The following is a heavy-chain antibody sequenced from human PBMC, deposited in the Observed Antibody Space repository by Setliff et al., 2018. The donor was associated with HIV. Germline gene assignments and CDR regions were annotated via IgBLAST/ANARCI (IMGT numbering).Heavy chain of an antibody. CDR2: ISGYNGNT. J-gene: IGHJ3*02. CDR3: ARVPFRSAWFSGGHDAFDI. CDR1: GGTFSSYG. Sequence: ASVKVSCKASGGTFSSYGISWVRQAPGQGLEWMGWISGYNGNTKYAQSFQGRVAMTTETSTSTAYMEMRSLRSDDTAVYYCARVPFRSAWFSGGHDAFDIWGQGTMVTVSS. V-gene: IGHV1-18*01. D-gene: IGHD6-19*01.